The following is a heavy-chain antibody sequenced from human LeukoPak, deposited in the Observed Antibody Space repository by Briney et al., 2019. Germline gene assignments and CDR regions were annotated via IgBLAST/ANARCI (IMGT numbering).Heavy chain of an antibody. CDR2: ISGSGGDT. CDR3: AKVRDSSGWYTYFDY. D-gene: IGHD6-19*01. Sequence: PGGSLRLSCAASGFTFSSYAMTWVRQAPGKGLEWVSSISGSGGDTYYGDSVKGRFTISRDNSKNTLYLQMNSLRAEDTAVYYCAKVRDSSGWYTYFDYWGQGTLVTVSS. V-gene: IGHV3-23*01. J-gene: IGHJ4*02. CDR1: GFTFSSYA.